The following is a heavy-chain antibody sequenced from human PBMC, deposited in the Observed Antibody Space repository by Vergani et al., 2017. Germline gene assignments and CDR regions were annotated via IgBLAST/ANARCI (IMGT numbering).Heavy chain of an antibody. CDR1: GDSVSSNSAA. CDR3: AXGRPADCGGDCYSNYYYYMDV. D-gene: IGHD2-21*01. Sequence: QVQLQQSGPGLVKPSQTLSLTCAISGDSVSSNSAAWNWIRQSPSRGLEWQGRTYYRSKWYNDYAVSVKSRITINPDTSKNQFSLQLNSVTPEDTAVYYWAXGRPADCGGDCYSNYYYYMDVWGKGTTVTVSS. V-gene: IGHV6-1*01. J-gene: IGHJ6*03. CDR2: TYYRSKWYN.